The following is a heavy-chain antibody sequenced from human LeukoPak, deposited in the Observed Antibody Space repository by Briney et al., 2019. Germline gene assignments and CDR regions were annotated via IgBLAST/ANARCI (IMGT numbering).Heavy chain of an antibody. Sequence: ASVKVSCKASGGTFSSYAISWVRQTPGQGLEWMGGIIPIFGTANYAQKFQGRVTITADESTSTAYMELSSLRSEDTAVYYCARGDTASFMTRYYFDYWGQGTLVTVSS. CDR3: ARGDTASFMTRYYFDY. D-gene: IGHD5-18*01. J-gene: IGHJ4*02. CDR2: IIPIFGTA. V-gene: IGHV1-69*13. CDR1: GGTFSSYA.